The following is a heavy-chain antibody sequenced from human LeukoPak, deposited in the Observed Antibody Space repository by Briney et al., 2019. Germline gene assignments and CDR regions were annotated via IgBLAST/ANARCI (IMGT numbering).Heavy chain of an antibody. V-gene: IGHV3-33*01. J-gene: IGHJ4*02. CDR1: GFTFSSYG. CDR2: IWYDGSNK. CDR3: ARQYYDYVWGSYPFDY. D-gene: IGHD3-16*01. Sequence: GGSLRPSCAASGFTFSSYGMHWVRQAPGKGLEWVAVIWYDGSNKHYADSVKGRFTISRDNSKNTLYLQMNSLRAEDTAVYYCARQYYDYVWGSYPFDYWAREPWSPSPQ.